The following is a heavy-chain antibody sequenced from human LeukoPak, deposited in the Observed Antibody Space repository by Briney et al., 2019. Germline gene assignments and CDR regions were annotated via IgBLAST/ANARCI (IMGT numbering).Heavy chain of an antibody. J-gene: IGHJ4*02. V-gene: IGHV4-59*12. CDR3: ARADDYNFYYFDY. CDR1: GASINGYY. CDR2: IYYSGST. D-gene: IGHD5-24*01. Sequence: SETLSLTCSVSGASINGYYWTWIRQPPGKGLGWIGYIYYSGSTNYNPSLNSRVSISIDTSKNQFSLKLSSVTAADTAVYYCARADDYNFYYFDYWGQGTLVTVSS.